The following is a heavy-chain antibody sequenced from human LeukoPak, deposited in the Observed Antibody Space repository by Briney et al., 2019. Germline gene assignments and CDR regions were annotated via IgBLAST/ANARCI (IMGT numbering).Heavy chain of an antibody. D-gene: IGHD6-13*01. CDR2: INHRGST. CDR3: ARSIAQYNWFDP. Sequence: SETLSLTCAFYGGSFSGYYWSWIRHPPGKGLEWIGEINHRGSTNYNPSLKSRVNISVDPSKNQFSLKLSSVTAADTAVYYCARSIAQYNWFDPWGQGTLVTVSS. CDR1: GGSFSGYY. J-gene: IGHJ5*02. V-gene: IGHV4-34*01.